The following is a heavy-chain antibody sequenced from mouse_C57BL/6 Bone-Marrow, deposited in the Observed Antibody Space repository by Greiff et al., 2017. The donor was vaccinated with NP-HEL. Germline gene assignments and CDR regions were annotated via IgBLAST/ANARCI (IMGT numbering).Heavy chain of an antibody. D-gene: IGHD2-3*01. CDR3: ATPHDGYYPAWFAY. J-gene: IGHJ3*01. CDR2: IYPGDGDT. CDR1: GYAFSSSW. Sequence: VKVVESGPELVKPGASVKISCKASGYAFSSSWMNWVKQRPGKGLEWIGRIYPGDGDTNYNGKFKGKATLTADKSSSKAYMQLSSLTSEDSAVYFCATPHDGYYPAWFAYWGQGTLVTVSA. V-gene: IGHV1-82*01.